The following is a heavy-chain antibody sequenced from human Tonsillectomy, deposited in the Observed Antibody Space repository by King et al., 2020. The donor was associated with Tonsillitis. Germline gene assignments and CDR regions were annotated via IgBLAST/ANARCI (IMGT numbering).Heavy chain of an antibody. Sequence: VQLVESGGGLVQPGGSLRLSCAASGFTFSSYSMNWVRKAPGKGLEWVSYISSSSSAIYYADSMKGRFTISRDNAKNSLYLQMNSLRDEDTGVYYCARDCSTTSCSAWHAFDIWGQGTMVTVSS. CDR2: ISSSSSAI. V-gene: IGHV3-48*02. CDR3: ARDCSTTSCSAWHAFDI. J-gene: IGHJ3*02. CDR1: GFTFSSYS. D-gene: IGHD2-2*01.